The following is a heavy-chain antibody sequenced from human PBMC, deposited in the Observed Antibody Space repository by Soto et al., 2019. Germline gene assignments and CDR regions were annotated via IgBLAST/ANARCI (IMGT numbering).Heavy chain of an antibody. V-gene: IGHV3-33*01. Sequence: GGSLRLSCAASGFTFSSYGMHWVRQAPGKGLEWVAVIWYDGSNKYYADSVKGRFTISRDNSKNTLYLQMNSLRAEDTAVYYCARERVPTYYYDSSGYYPHDAFDIWGQGTMVTVSS. CDR1: GFTFSSYG. CDR2: IWYDGSNK. J-gene: IGHJ3*02. D-gene: IGHD3-22*01. CDR3: ARERVPTYYYDSSGYYPHDAFDI.